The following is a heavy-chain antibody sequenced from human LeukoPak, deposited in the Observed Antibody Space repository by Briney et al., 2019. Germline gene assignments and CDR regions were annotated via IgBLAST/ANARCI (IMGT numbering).Heavy chain of an antibody. CDR2: MNPNSGNT. Sequence: GASVKVSCKASGYTFTSYDINWVRQATGQGLEWMGWMNPNSGNTGYAQKFQGRVTMTRNTSISTAYMELSSLRSEGTAVYYCARGGYSSSWLSGINWFDPWGQGTLVTVSS. V-gene: IGHV1-8*01. CDR3: ARGGYSSSWLSGINWFDP. CDR1: GYTFTSYD. D-gene: IGHD6-13*01. J-gene: IGHJ5*02.